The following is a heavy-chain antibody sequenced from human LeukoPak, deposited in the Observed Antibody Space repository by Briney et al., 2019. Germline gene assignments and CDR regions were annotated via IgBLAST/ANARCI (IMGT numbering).Heavy chain of an antibody. CDR2: IIPILGIA. V-gene: IGHV1-69*04. CDR3: ARDPGRTVAGCTFDY. CDR1: GGTFSSYA. D-gene: IGHD6-19*01. J-gene: IGHJ4*02. Sequence: SVKVSCKASGGTFSSYAISWVRQAPGQGLEWMGRIIPILGIANYAQKFQGRVTITADKSTSTAYMELSSLRSEDTAVYYCARDPGRTVAGCTFDYWGQGTLVTVSS.